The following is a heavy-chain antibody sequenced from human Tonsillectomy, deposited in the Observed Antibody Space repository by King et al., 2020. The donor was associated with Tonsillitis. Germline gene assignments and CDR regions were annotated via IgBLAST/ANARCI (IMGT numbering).Heavy chain of an antibody. Sequence: QLQESGPGLVKPSETLSLTCTVSGGSISTYYWSWIRPPPGKGLEWIAYIYYSGSTNYNPSLKSRVTISLDTSKNQFSLKLSSVTAADTAVYYCARQRYGDYVGYWGQGTLVTVSS. V-gene: IGHV4-59*08. CDR2: IYYSGST. CDR1: GGSISTYY. D-gene: IGHD4-17*01. CDR3: ARQRYGDYVGY. J-gene: IGHJ4*02.